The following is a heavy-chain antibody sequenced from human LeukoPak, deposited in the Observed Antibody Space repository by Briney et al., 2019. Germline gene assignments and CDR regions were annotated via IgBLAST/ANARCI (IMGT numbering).Heavy chain of an antibody. D-gene: IGHD3-16*02. CDR1: GFTFSSYA. V-gene: IGHV3-23*01. Sequence: PGGSLRLSCAASGFTFSSYAMSWVRQAPGKGLEWVSAISGSGGSTYYADSVKGRFTISRDNAKNSLYLQMNSLRAEDTAVYYCARDQGDYVWGSYRPTPFDYWGQGTLVTVSS. J-gene: IGHJ4*02. CDR3: ARDQGDYVWGSYRPTPFDY. CDR2: ISGSGGST.